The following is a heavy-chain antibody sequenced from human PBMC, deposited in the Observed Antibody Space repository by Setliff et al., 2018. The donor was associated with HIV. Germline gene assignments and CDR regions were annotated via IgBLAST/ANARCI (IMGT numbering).Heavy chain of an antibody. V-gene: IGHV3-11*04. CDR2: ISSSSTFI. J-gene: IGHJ6*03. CDR1: GFTFSDYY. Sequence: PGGSLRLSCAASGFTFSDYYMSWIRQAPGRGLERVSSISSSSTFIYYADSVKGRFTIARDNARNSLYLQMTSLRAEDTAVYYCAGYVDWYYMDVWGKGTTVTVSS. CDR3: AGYVDWYYMDV. D-gene: IGHD5-12*01.